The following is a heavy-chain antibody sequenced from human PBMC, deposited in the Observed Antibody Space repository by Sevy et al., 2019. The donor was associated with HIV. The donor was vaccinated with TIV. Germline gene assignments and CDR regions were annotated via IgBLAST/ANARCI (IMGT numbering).Heavy chain of an antibody. V-gene: IGHV1-18*01. J-gene: IGHJ4*02. CDR3: ARDSGAFIGDSRWHFNY. CDR1: GYTFIRYG. D-gene: IGHD4-17*01. Sequence: ASVKVSCKASGYTFIRYGISWVRQAPGQGLEWMGWISAYNGNTNYAQKVQGRVTMTTDTSTSTAYMELRSLRSDDTAVYYCARDSGAFIGDSRWHFNYWGQGTLVTVSS. CDR2: ISAYNGNT.